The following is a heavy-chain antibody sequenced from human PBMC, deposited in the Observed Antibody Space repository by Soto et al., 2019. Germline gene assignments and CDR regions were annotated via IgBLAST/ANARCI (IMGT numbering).Heavy chain of an antibody. CDR1: GGTFSSYA. V-gene: IGHV1-69*13. CDR2: IIPIFGTA. J-gene: IGHJ4*02. CDR3: ARERGIAAADPFDY. D-gene: IGHD6-13*01. Sequence: SVTVSCKASGGTFSSYAISWVRQAPGQGLEWMGGIIPIFGTANYAQKFQGRVTITADESTSTAYMELSSLRSEDTAVYYCARERGIAAADPFDYWGQGTRVTVSS.